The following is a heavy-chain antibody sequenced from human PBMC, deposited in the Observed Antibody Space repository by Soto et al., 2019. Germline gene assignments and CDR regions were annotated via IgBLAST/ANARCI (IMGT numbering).Heavy chain of an antibody. D-gene: IGHD5-12*01. CDR2: IYYSGST. J-gene: IGHJ5*02. CDR1: GGSSGDVGYC. V-gene: IGHV4-31*02. Sequence: PSEMMSVPRSVAGGSSGDVGYCWIWIRQHPGKGLEWIGYIYYSGSTYYNPSLKSRVTISVDTSKNQFSLKLSSVTAADTAVYYCARGLARNWSDPWGQGTPVTVSS. CDR3: ARGLARNWSDP.